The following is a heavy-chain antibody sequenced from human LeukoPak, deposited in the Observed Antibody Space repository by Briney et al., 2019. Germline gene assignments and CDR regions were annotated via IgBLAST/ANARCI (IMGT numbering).Heavy chain of an antibody. CDR3: AKDKHYYDSSGFDY. CDR1: GFTFSTYS. D-gene: IGHD3-22*01. V-gene: IGHV3-23*01. Sequence: GGSLRLSCAASGFTFSTYSMSWVHQAPGKGLEWVSAISGSGGSTYYADSVKGRFTISRDNSKNTLYLQMNSLRAEDTAVYYCAKDKHYYDSSGFDYWGQGTLVTVSS. J-gene: IGHJ4*02. CDR2: ISGSGGST.